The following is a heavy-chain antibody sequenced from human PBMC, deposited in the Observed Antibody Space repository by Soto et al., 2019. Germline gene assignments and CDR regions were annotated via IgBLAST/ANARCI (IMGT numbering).Heavy chain of an antibody. Sequence: PSETLSLTCAVSDDSITSGGYSLNWIRQPPGKGLEWIASIYHTGSTYYNPSLKSRVTISLDRSKNQFSLNLISVTAADTAVYYCARAGAINHPFEHWGRGTPVTVSS. CDR2: IYHTGST. CDR3: ARAGAINHPFEH. J-gene: IGHJ4*02. V-gene: IGHV4-30-2*01. CDR1: DDSITSGGYS. D-gene: IGHD3-10*01.